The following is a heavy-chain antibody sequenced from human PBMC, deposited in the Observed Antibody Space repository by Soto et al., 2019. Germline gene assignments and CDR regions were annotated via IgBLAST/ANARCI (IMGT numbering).Heavy chain of an antibody. V-gene: IGHV5-51*01. CDR3: ARRYSISKWFYX. CDR1: GYSFTSYW. J-gene: IGHJ5*02. CDR2: IYPGDSDT. D-gene: IGHD3-3*02. Sequence: PVESLKISCKGSGYSFTSYWIGWVRQMPGKGLELMVIIYPGDSDTRYSPSFQGQVTISADKSISTAYLQWSSLKASDTAMYYCARRYSISKWFYXWGQVTLVTVSX.